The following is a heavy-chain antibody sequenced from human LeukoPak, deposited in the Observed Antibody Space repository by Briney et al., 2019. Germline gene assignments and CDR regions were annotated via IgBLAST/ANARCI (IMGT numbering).Heavy chain of an antibody. D-gene: IGHD2-2*01. Sequence: PEASVKVSCKASGGTFSSYAISWVRQAPGQGLEWMGGIIPIFGTANYAQKFQGRVTITTDESTNTAYMELSSLRSEDTAVYYCARDREDIVVVPAAKGGYYYYYMDVWGKGTTVTVSS. CDR2: IIPIFGTA. CDR1: GGTFSSYA. V-gene: IGHV1-69*05. CDR3: ARDREDIVVVPAAKGGYYYYYMDV. J-gene: IGHJ6*03.